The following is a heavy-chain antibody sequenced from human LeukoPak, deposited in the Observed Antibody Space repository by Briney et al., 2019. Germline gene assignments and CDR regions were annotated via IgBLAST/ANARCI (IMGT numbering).Heavy chain of an antibody. V-gene: IGHV1-2*02. J-gene: IGHJ3*02. CDR2: INPNTGDR. CDR3: ARSRMSDAFDI. Sequence: ASVKVSCKASGYTVNGYYIHWVRQAPGQGLEWMGWINPNTGDRNYAQEFQGRVTMTRDTSISTAYMELSRLRSDDTAVYYCARSRMSDAFDIWGQGTMVTVSS. D-gene: IGHD2/OR15-2a*01. CDR1: GYTVNGYY.